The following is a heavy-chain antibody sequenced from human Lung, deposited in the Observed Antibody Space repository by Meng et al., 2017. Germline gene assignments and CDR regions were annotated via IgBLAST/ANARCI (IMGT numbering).Heavy chain of an antibody. CDR1: GYTFINYG. CDR2: ISVYDGNT. Sequence: QVQLVQAGAEVKKTGASVKVSCKASGYTFINYGVVWVRQAPGQGPEWMGWISVYDGNTHYAQRLQDRVTMTTDTSTSTAYMELRSLRSDDTAVYYCARDAVRRSSGYFLSGFDLWGQGTLVTVSS. CDR3: ARDAVRRSSGYFLSGFDL. J-gene: IGHJ5*02. V-gene: IGHV1-18*01. D-gene: IGHD3-22*01.